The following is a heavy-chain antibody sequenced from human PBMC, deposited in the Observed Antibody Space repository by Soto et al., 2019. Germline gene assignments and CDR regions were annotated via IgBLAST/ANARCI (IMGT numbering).Heavy chain of an antibody. CDR3: ARSGYSSGWYHWYFDL. CDR1: GYTFTNYG. D-gene: IGHD6-19*01. Sequence: ASVKVSCKASGYTFTNYGIHWLRQAPGQRLEWMGWINAGNGNTKYSQNFQGRVTITRDTSASTAYMELSSLRSEDTAVFYCARSGYSSGWYHWYFDLWGRGTLVTVSS. V-gene: IGHV1-3*01. CDR2: INAGNGNT. J-gene: IGHJ2*01.